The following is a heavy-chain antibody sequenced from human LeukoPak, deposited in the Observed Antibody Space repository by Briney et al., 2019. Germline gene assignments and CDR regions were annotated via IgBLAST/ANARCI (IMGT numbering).Heavy chain of an antibody. D-gene: IGHD2-2*01. CDR2: MNPDGSIT. J-gene: IGHJ4*01. Sequence: GGSLRLSCAASGFTLNSDWMHWVRQRPGKGLLLLSRMNPDGSITGYADSVKGRFTISRDIAKNTLYLQLNSLRAEDTAVYYCARESSPAGLGNWGQGTLVTVST. CDR3: ARESSPAGLGN. V-gene: IGHV3-74*01. CDR1: GFTLNSDW.